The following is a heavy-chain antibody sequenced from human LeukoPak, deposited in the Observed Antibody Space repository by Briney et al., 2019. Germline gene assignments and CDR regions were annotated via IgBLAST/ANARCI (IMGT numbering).Heavy chain of an antibody. CDR3: IKDLVSINHGGAFHI. CDR1: GFTFDDYA. D-gene: IGHD2-15*01. CDR2: ISWNSGSI. J-gene: IGHJ3*02. Sequence: GGSLRLSCAASGFTFDDYAMHWVRQVPGKGLEWVSGISWNSGSIGYADSVKGRLTISRDNAKSSLYLQMNRLRAEDTALYYCIKDLVSINHGGAFHIWGQGTMVTVSS. V-gene: IGHV3-9*01.